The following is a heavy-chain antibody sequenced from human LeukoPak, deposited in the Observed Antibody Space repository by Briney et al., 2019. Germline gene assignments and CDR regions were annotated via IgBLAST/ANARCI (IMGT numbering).Heavy chain of an antibody. CDR3: ARVAYYCSSTSCYAPFDY. V-gene: IGHV3-74*01. CDR1: GFTFSSYW. D-gene: IGHD2-2*01. Sequence: PGGSLRLSCAASGFTFSSYWMHWVRHAPGKGLVWVSRINSDGSSTNYADSVKGRFTISRDNAKNTLYLQMNSLRAEDTAVYHCARVAYYCSSTSCYAPFDYWGQGTLVTVSS. CDR2: INSDGSST. J-gene: IGHJ4*02.